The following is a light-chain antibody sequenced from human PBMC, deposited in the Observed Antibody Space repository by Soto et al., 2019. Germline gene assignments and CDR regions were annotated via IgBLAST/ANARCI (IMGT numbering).Light chain of an antibody. V-gene: IGKV3-15*01. Sequence: EIVMTQSPATLSVSPGERATLSCRASQSISSNLAWYQQKNGQTPRLLIYGASTRAAGIPARFSGSGSGTDFTLTISSLQSEDFAVYYCQQYGRSPFTFGPGTKVDIK. CDR3: QQYGRSPFT. CDR2: GAS. CDR1: QSISSN. J-gene: IGKJ3*01.